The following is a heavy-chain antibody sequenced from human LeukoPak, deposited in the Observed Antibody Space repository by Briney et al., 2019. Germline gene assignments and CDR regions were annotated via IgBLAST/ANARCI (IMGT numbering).Heavy chain of an antibody. CDR3: ARADTAMVPLDY. CDR2: ISSSSSSI. Sequence: TGGSLRLSCAASGFTFSDYSMNWVRQAPGKGLEWVSYISSSSSSIYYADSVKGRFTISRDNAKYSLYLHMNSLRAEDTAVYYCARADTAMVPLDYWGREPWLPSPQ. CDR1: GFTFSDYS. D-gene: IGHD5-18*01. J-gene: IGHJ4*02. V-gene: IGHV3-48*04.